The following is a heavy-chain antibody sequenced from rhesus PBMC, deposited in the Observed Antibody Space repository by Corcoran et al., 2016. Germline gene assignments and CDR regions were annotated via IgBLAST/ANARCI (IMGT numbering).Heavy chain of an antibody. J-gene: IGHJ4*01. D-gene: IGHD3-16*01. V-gene: IGHV4-80*01. CDR1: GGSFRSYW. CDR3: ARGVVVWSYYDY. Sequence: QVPLQESGPGLVQPSETLSLTCAVSGGSFRSYWWSWIRLPPGKGLEWIGEINGNSGSTNYNPSLKSRVTSSKDASKNQFSLKLSSVTAADTAVYYCARGVVVWSYYDYWGQGVLVTVSS. CDR2: INGNSGST.